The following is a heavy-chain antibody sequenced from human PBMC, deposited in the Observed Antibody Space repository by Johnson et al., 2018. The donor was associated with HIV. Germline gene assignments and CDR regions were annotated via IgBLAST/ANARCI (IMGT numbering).Heavy chain of an antibody. J-gene: IGHJ3*01. D-gene: IGHD5-18*01. Sequence: QAQLVESGGGVVQPGRSLRLSCAASGFTFSSYGMHWVRQAPGKGLEWVAVISYDGKNKYYADSVKGRFTISRDKSKNTMYLQMNSLRDEDTAVYHCAKERLLHDAFDFWGQGTMVTVSS. V-gene: IGHV3-30*18. CDR3: AKERLLHDAFDF. CDR1: GFTFSSYG. CDR2: ISYDGKNK.